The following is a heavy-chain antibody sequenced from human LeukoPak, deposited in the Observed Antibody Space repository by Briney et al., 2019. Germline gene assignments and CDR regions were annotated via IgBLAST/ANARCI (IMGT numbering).Heavy chain of an antibody. Sequence: WASVMVSCKASGYTSTSYYMHEVRQATGQGLEWMGIINPSGGSTSYAQKFQGRVTMTRDTSTSTVYMELSSLRSEDTAVYYCAREMGTTGFDPWGQGTLVTVSS. J-gene: IGHJ5*02. CDR3: AREMGTTGFDP. CDR1: GYTSTSYY. CDR2: INPSGGST. D-gene: IGHD7-27*01. V-gene: IGHV1-46*01.